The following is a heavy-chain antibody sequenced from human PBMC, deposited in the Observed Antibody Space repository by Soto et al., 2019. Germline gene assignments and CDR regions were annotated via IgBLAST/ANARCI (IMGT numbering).Heavy chain of an antibody. J-gene: IGHJ4*02. CDR3: TRDHIAVAGTFDH. CDR2: ISAYNGKT. D-gene: IGHD6-19*01. Sequence: VASVKVSCKASGYAFTSYGMSWVRQAPGQGLEWMGWISAYNGKTNYPQKLQDRVTMTTDTSTSTAYMELRSLRSDDTAVYYCTRDHIAVAGTFDHWGQGTLVTVSS. V-gene: IGHV1-18*01. CDR1: GYAFTSYG.